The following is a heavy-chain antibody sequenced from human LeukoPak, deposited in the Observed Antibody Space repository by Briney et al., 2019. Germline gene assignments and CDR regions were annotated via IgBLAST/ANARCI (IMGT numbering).Heavy chain of an antibody. CDR1: GFTFSSYA. Sequence: PGGSLRLSCEASGFTFSSYAMSWVRQSPGKGLEWVSAITNSGDNTYYPDSVKGRFTISRDNSRNTLYLQMNSLRAEDTAIYYCVKEGERYGPSYFDYWGQGTLVTVSP. CDR2: ITNSGDNT. J-gene: IGHJ4*02. CDR3: VKEGERYGPSYFDY. V-gene: IGHV3-23*01. D-gene: IGHD5-18*01.